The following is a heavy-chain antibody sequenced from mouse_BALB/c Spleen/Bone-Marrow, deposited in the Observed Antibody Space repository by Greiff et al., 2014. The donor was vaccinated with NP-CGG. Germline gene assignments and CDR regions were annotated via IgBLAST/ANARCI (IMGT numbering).Heavy chain of an antibody. CDR2: IYPGDGDT. Sequence: VQLQQSGAGLVRPGSSVKISCKASGYAFSSYWMNWVKQRPGQGLEWIGQIYPGDGDTNYSGKFKGKATLTADESSSTAYMQLSSLTSEDSAVYFCAFGNYDFDYWGQGTTLTVSS. J-gene: IGHJ2*01. V-gene: IGHV1-80*01. CDR3: AFGNYDFDY. D-gene: IGHD2-1*01. CDR1: GYAFSSYW.